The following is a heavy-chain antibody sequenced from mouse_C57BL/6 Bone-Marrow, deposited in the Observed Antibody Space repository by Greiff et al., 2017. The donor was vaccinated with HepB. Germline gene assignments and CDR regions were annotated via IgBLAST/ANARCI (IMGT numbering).Heavy chain of an antibody. Sequence: EVHLVESEGGLVQPGSSMKLSCTASGFTFSDYYMAWVRQVPEKGLEWVANINYDGSSTYYLDSLKSRFIISRDNAKNILYLQMSSLKSEDTATYYCARAGYDGGYAMDYWGQGTSVTVSS. CDR1: GFTFSDYY. CDR2: INYDGSST. D-gene: IGHD2-2*01. CDR3: ARAGYDGGYAMDY. V-gene: IGHV5-16*01. J-gene: IGHJ4*01.